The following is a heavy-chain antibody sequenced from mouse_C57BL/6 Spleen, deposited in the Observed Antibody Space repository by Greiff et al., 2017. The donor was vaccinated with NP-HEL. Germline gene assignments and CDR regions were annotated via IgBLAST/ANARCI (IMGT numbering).Heavy chain of an antibody. J-gene: IGHJ3*01. CDR2: IYPRSGNT. CDR3: ARETAQATIAY. D-gene: IGHD3-2*02. CDR1: GYTFTSYG. V-gene: IGHV1-81*01. Sequence: QVHVKQSGAELARPGASVKLSCKASGYTFTSYGISWVKQRTGQGLEWIGEIYPRSGNTYYNEKFKGKATLTADKSSSTAYMELRSLTSEDSAVYFCARETAQATIAYWGQGTLVTVSA.